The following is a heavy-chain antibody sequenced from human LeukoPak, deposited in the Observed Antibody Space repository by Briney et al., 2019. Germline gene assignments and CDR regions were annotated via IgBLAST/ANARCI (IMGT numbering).Heavy chain of an antibody. V-gene: IGHV5-51*01. J-gene: IGHJ4*02. Sequence: GASLKISFKGSGPRFTSYWIGWVRPMPGKGLEWMGIIYPGDSDTRYSPSFQGQVTISADKSISTAYLQWSSLKASDTAMYYCARVPWIQLWTPFDYWGQGTLVTVSS. CDR3: ARVPWIQLWTPFDY. CDR2: IYPGDSDT. CDR1: GPRFTSYW. D-gene: IGHD5-18*01.